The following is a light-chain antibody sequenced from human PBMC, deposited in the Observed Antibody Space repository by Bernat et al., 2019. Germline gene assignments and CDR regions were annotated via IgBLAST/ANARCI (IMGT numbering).Light chain of an antibody. J-gene: IGLJ3*02. CDR3: ATGDDSLSGWV. CDR1: SSSIGSNY. Sequence: QTALTQPPSASGTPGQRVTISCSGSSSSIGSNYVYWFQQLPRTAPKLLIYKNNQRPSGVPDRFSGSKSGTSGSLAISGLRSEDEADYHCATGDDSLSGWVFGGGTKLTVL. CDR2: KNN. V-gene: IGLV1-47*01.